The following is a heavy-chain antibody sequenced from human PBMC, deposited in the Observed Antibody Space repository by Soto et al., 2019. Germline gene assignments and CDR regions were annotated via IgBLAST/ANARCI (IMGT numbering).Heavy chain of an antibody. CDR2: MSYDGSPT. D-gene: IGHD3-22*01. J-gene: IGHJ4*02. Sequence: QVHLVESGGGVVQPGRSLRLSCAASGSTFSNYDMHWVRQAPGKGLEWVAVMSYDGSPTYFPDSVEGLFTISRDNSKNALYLQVNSLGVEDTAVYYCAKNSDHSGLDHWGQGTLVTVSS. CDR1: GSTFSNYD. V-gene: IGHV3-30*18. CDR3: AKNSDHSGLDH.